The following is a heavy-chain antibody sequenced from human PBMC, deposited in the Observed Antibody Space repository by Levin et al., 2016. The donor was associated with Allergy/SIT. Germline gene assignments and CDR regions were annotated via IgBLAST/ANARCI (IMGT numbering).Heavy chain of an antibody. Sequence: WIRQPPGKGLEWIGYINYSGNTNYNPSLKSRVTISIDTAMNQFSLTLASVTAADTAVYYCARGGGWYCSRVTCTFDPWGQGTQVTVSS. V-gene: IGHV4-59*01. CDR3: ARGGGWYCSRVTCTFDP. CDR2: INYSGNT. J-gene: IGHJ5*02. D-gene: IGHD2-2*01.